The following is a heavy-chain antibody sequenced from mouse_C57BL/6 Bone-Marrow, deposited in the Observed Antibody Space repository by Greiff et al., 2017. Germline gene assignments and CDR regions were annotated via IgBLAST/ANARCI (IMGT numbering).Heavy chain of an antibody. D-gene: IGHD2-3*01. Sequence: QVQLQQPGAELVKPGASVKMSCKASGYTFTSYWITWVKQRPGQGLEWIGDIYPGSGSTNYNEKFKSKATLTVDTSSSTASLHRSSLTSEDSAVYYCARGWMDYWGQGTSVTVSS. CDR2: IYPGSGST. CDR1: GYTFTSYW. J-gene: IGHJ4*01. CDR3: ARGWMDY. V-gene: IGHV1-55*01.